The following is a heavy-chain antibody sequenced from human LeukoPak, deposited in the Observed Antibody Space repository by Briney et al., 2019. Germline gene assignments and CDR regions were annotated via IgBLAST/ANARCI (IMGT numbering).Heavy chain of an antibody. CDR2: IYTSGST. CDR1: GGSISSGSYY. J-gene: IGHJ2*01. CDR3: ARGVGAGGFDL. D-gene: IGHD1-26*01. Sequence: SETLSLTCTVSGGSISSGSYYWSWIRQPAGKGLEWIGRIYTSGSTNYNPSLKSRVTISVDTPKNQFSLKLSSVTAADTAVYYCARGVGAGGFDLWGRGTLVTVPS. V-gene: IGHV4-61*02.